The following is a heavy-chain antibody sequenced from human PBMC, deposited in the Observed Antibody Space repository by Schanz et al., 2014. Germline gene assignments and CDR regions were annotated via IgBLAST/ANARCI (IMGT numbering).Heavy chain of an antibody. J-gene: IGHJ6*02. Sequence: QVHLVQSGAEVKKPGSSVKVSCKASGGTFSSDTFSWVRQAPGQGLEWMGRIIPSLGLAKYEQKFQDKVTITADTSTTTAYMELSGLRSDDTAVYYCARVQDDILTGSEYYYGMDVWGQGTTVTVSS. CDR1: GGTFSSDT. CDR2: IIPSLGLA. CDR3: ARVQDDILTGSEYYYGMDV. V-gene: IGHV1-69*02. D-gene: IGHD3-9*01.